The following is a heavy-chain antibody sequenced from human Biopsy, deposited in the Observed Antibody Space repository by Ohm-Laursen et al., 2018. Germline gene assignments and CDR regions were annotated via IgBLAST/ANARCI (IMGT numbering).Heavy chain of an antibody. J-gene: IGHJ6*02. V-gene: IGHV4-59*02. D-gene: IGHD4-11*01. Sequence: GTLSLTCTVSGDSVTKYYWCWIRQPPGKGLEWIGHIYYSVIANSNPSLQSRVSISVDTSRNQVFLTLSSVTAADTAAYYCSRDSGILNYGNFKYYHYYGMDVWGQGTKVTVSS. CDR1: GDSVTKYY. CDR2: IYYSVIA. CDR3: SRDSGILNYGNFKYYHYYGMDV.